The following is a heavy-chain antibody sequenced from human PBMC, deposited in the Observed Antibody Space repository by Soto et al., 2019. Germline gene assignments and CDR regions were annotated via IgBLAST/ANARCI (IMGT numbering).Heavy chain of an antibody. CDR2: IIRIFGTA. V-gene: IGHV1-69*06. J-gene: IGHJ5*02. CDR3: ARDVLAARLVYWFDP. D-gene: IGHD6-6*01. Sequence: QVQLVQSGAEVKKPGSSVKVSCKASGGTFSSYAISWVRQAPGQGLEWMGGIIRIFGTANYAQKFQGRVTITADKSTCTAYMELSSLRSEDTAVYYCARDVLAARLVYWFDPWGQGTLVTVSS. CDR1: GGTFSSYA.